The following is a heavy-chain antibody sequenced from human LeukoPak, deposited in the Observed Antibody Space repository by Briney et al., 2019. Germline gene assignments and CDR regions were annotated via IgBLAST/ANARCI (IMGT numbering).Heavy chain of an antibody. D-gene: IGHD1-1*01. CDR3: AKSRSGSANWALQIFDN. Sequence: PGGSLRLSCAVSGFAFGSEAMSWVRQSPAGGLEWVASISPGGGTTYHADYVKGRFTISRDNSNNSLFVQMNSLRAEDTAVYFCAKSRSGSANWALQIFDNWGQGTLVTVSS. V-gene: IGHV3-23*01. CDR2: ISPGGGTT. CDR1: GFAFGSEA. J-gene: IGHJ4*02.